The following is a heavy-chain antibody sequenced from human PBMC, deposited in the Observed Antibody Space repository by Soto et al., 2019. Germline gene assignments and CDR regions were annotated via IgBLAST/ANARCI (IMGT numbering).Heavy chain of an antibody. J-gene: IGHJ6*02. V-gene: IGHV3-48*02. CDR2: ISSSSSTI. CDR3: ARNLLRGFLEWLFLGMDV. D-gene: IGHD3-3*01. CDR1: GFTFSSYS. Sequence: EVQLVESGGGLVQPAGSLRLSCAASGFTFSSYSMNWVRQAPGKGLEWVSYISSSSSTIYYADSVKGRFTISRDNAKNSLYLQMNSLRDEDTAVYYCARNLLRGFLEWLFLGMDVWGQGTTVTVSS.